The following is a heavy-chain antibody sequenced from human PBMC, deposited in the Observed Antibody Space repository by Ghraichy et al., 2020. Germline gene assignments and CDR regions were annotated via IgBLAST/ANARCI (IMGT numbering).Heavy chain of an antibody. V-gene: IGHV3-21*01. Sequence: GALNISCAASGFTFSSYTMSWVRQAPGKGLEWVSCIGSKRDYIFYADSVKGRFTISRDNARNSLYLQMNSLRAEDTAVYYCAREGGQELPADFWGQGTLVTVSS. J-gene: IGHJ4*02. CDR1: GFTFSSYT. CDR2: IGSKRDYI. CDR3: AREGGQELPADF. D-gene: IGHD1-7*01.